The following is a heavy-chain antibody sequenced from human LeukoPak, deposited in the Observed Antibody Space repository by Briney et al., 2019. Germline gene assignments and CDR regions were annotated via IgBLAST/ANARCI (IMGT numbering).Heavy chain of an antibody. Sequence: ASVTVSCKASGYTFTGYYMHWVRQAPGQGLEWMGWINPNSGGTSYAQKFQGRVTMTRDTSISTAYMELSRLRSDDTAVYYCARDGSRTAYNWFDPWGQGTLVTVSS. CDR2: INPNSGGT. J-gene: IGHJ5*02. CDR3: ARDGSRTAYNWFDP. D-gene: IGHD1-26*01. V-gene: IGHV1-2*02. CDR1: GYTFTGYY.